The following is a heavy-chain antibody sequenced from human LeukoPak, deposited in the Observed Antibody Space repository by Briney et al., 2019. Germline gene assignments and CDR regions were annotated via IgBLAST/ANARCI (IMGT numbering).Heavy chain of an antibody. Sequence: ASVKVSCKASGYIFTSFGINWVRQAPGQGLEWMGWITVYNGNTNYAQKFQGRVTITADKSTSTAYMELSSLRSEDTAVYYCARGPTVVTPFDYWGQGTLVTVSS. CDR1: GYIFTSFG. J-gene: IGHJ4*02. D-gene: IGHD4-23*01. CDR3: ARGPTVVTPFDY. V-gene: IGHV1-18*01. CDR2: ITVYNGNT.